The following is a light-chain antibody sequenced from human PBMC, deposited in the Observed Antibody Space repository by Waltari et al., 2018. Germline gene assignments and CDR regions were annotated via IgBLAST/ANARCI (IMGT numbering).Light chain of an antibody. V-gene: IGLV4-69*01. Sequence: QLVLTQSPSASASLGASVKLTCTLSSGHSSNVIAWLQEQPGKGPRYVMKVNSDGSHRKGDEIPDRFSGSSSGAGRYLTMSSLQSEDEADYYCQTGGHGTWVFGGGTKLTVL. J-gene: IGLJ3*02. CDR1: SGHSSNV. CDR3: QTGGHGTWV. CDR2: VNSDGSH.